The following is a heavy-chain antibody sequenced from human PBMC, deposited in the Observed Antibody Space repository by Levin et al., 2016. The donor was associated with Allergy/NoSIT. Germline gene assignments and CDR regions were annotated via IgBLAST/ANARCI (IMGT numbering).Heavy chain of an antibody. CDR2: ISGGSDYM. J-gene: IGHJ6*02. D-gene: IGHD5-12*01. Sequence: VRQAPGKGLEWVSSISGGSDYMYYADSLKGRFTISRDNAKNSLYLQMNSLRAEDTAVYYCARGGYTGYDSPESPYYYGMDVWGQGTTVTVSS. CDR3: ARGGYTGYDSPESPYYYGMDV. V-gene: IGHV3-21*01.